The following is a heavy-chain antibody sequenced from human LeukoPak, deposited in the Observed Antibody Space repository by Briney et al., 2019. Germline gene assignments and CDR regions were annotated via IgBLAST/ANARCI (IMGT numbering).Heavy chain of an antibody. CDR1: GFTFSDYY. CDR3: AKDYSSGFDY. D-gene: IGHD3-22*01. Sequence: PGGSLRLSCAASGFTFSDYYMSWIRQAPGKGLEWVSYISSSGSTIYYADSVKGRFTISRDNSKNTLYLQMNSLRAEDTAVYYCAKDYSSGFDYWGQGTLVTVSS. CDR2: ISSSGSTI. V-gene: IGHV3-11*01. J-gene: IGHJ4*02.